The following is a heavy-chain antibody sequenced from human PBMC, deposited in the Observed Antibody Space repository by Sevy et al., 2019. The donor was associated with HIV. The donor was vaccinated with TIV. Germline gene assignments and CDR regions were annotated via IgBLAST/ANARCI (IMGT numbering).Heavy chain of an antibody. CDR1: GYSFISYW. CDR3: ARVLRWYYYGSGSLIGVGGMDV. D-gene: IGHD3-10*01. V-gene: IGHV5-51*01. J-gene: IGHJ6*02. CDR2: FYPGDSDT. Sequence: GESLKISCKGSGYSFISYWIAWVRQMPGKGLEWMGIFYPGDSDTRYSPSFQGQVTISVDKSITTAYLQWSSLKASETAVLYCARVLRWYYYGSGSLIGVGGMDVWGQGTTVTVSS.